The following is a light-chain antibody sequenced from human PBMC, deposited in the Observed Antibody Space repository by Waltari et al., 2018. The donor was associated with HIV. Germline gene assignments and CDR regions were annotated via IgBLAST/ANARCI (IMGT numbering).Light chain of an antibody. CDR2: EGN. CDR3: SSYTSSISLV. V-gene: IGLV2-14*01. Sequence: QSALSQPASVSGSPGQSIAISCTGTSSDVGGYNYVSWYQQHPGKAPKLMIYEGNSRPSGVSSRFSGSKSGNTASLTISGIQAEDEADYYCSSYTSSISLVFGGGTKLTVL. CDR1: SSDVGGYNY. J-gene: IGLJ2*01.